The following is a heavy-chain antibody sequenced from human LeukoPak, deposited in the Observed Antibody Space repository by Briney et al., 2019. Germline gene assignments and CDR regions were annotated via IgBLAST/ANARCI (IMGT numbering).Heavy chain of an antibody. CDR1: GGSVSSGTYY. V-gene: IGHV4-61*01. Sequence: PSETLSLTCIVSGGSVSSGTYYWSWIRQPPGKGLEWIGYIYYSGSTNYNPPLKSRVTISIDTSKNQFSLKLSSVTAADTALHYCARGIVPAAKYYFDYWGQGTLVTVSS. D-gene: IGHD2-2*01. CDR3: ARGIVPAAKYYFDY. J-gene: IGHJ4*02. CDR2: IYYSGST.